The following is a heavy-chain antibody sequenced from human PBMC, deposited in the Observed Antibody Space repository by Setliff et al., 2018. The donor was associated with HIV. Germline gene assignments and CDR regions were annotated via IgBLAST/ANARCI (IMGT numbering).Heavy chain of an antibody. Sequence: PGGSLRLSCTASGSTFSTYWMTWVRQAPGKGLEWVSYITTSSTTIYNLDSVKGRFTISRDNAKNSLYLQMNGLRAEDTGLYYCARGGTAAYDLWGQGTLVTVSS. J-gene: IGHJ4*02. CDR1: GSTFSTYW. V-gene: IGHV3-48*04. CDR2: ITTSSTTI. D-gene: IGHD6-13*01. CDR3: ARGGTAAYDL.